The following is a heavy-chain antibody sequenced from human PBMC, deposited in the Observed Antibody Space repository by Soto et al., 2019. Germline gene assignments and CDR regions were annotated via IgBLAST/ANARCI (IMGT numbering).Heavy chain of an antibody. V-gene: IGHV3-30*18. CDR3: AKSLRVRFEYYYYGMDV. CDR2: ISYDGSNK. J-gene: IGHJ6*02. D-gene: IGHD3-10*01. CDR1: GFTFSSYG. Sequence: GGSLRLSCAASGFTFSSYGMHWVRQAPGKGLEWVAVISYDGSNKYYADSVKGRFTIPRDNSKNTLYLQMNSLRAEDTAVYYCAKSLRVRFEYYYYGMDVWGQGTTVNVSS.